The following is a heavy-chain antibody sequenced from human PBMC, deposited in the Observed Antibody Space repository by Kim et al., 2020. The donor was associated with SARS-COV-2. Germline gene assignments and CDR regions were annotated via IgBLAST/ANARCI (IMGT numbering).Heavy chain of an antibody. D-gene: IGHD5-12*01. CDR2: ISSSSSYI. J-gene: IGHJ6*02. Sequence: GGSLRLSCAASGFTFSSYSMNWVRQAPGKGLEWVSSISSSSSYIYYADSVKGRFTISRDNAKNSLYLQMNSLRAEDTAVYYCASGGGYEVPASYYYYYGMDVWGQGTTVTVSS. CDR1: GFTFSSYS. V-gene: IGHV3-21*01. CDR3: ASGGGYEVPASYYYYYGMDV.